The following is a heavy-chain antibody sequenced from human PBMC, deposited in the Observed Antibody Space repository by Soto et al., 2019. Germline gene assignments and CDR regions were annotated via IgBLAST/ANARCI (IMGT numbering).Heavy chain of an antibody. CDR3: ARQTWYRGGNSAGIYYYGMDV. V-gene: IGHV1-69*13. D-gene: IGHD2-21*02. CDR1: GGTFSSYA. Sequence: SVKVSCKASGGTFSSYAISWVRQAPGQGLEWMGGIIPIFGTANYAQKFQGRVTITADESTSTAYMELSSLRSEDTAVYYCARQTWYRGGNSAGIYYYGMDVWGQGTTVTVSS. CDR2: IIPIFGTA. J-gene: IGHJ6*02.